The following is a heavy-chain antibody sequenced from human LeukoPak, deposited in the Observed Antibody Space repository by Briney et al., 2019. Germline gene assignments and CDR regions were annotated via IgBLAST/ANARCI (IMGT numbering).Heavy chain of an antibody. V-gene: IGHV3-48*04. J-gene: IGHJ3*02. D-gene: IGHD1-1*01. CDR1: GFTFSSYS. Sequence: GGSLRLSCAASGFTFSSYSMNWVRQAPGKGLEWVSYISSSSSTIYYADSVKGRFTISRDNAKNSLYLQMNSLRAEDTAVYYCASPVKYNWNDLGAFDIWGQGTMVTVSS. CDR3: ASPVKYNWNDLGAFDI. CDR2: ISSSSSTI.